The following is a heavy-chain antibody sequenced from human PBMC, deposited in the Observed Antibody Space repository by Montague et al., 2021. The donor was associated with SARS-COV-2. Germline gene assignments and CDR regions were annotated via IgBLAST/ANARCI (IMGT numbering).Heavy chain of an antibody. CDR2: ISYDGSNK. V-gene: IGHV3-30*04. D-gene: IGHD1-26*01. Sequence: SLRLSCAASGFTFSSYAMHWVRQAPGKGLEWVAVISYDGSNKYYSDSXKGRFTISRDNSKNTLYLQMNSLRAEDTAVYYCARSHSGSYSGYFDYWGQGTLVTVSS. CDR3: ARSHSGSYSGYFDY. CDR1: GFTFSSYA. J-gene: IGHJ4*02.